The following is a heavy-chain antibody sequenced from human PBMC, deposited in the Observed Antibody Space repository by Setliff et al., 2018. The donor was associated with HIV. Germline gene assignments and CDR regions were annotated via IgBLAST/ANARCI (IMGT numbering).Heavy chain of an antibody. CDR2: INPTGGST. CDR3: ARSSPLYGRTFDVLDI. J-gene: IGHJ3*02. V-gene: IGHV1-46*01. CDR1: DFTSDY. D-gene: IGHD6-6*01. Sequence: ASVKVSCKASDFTSDYTHWVRQAPGQGLQWMGVINPTGGSTFYAQTFEGRAIMTRDTSTRTVYMELKSLRADDTAAYYCARSSPLYGRTFDVLDIWGQGTLV.